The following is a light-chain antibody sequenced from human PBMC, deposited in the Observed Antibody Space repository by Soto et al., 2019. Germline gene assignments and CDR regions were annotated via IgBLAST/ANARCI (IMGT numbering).Light chain of an antibody. CDR3: SSYAGRNNLV. CDR1: SSDVGGYNY. V-gene: IGLV2-8*01. J-gene: IGLJ2*01. Sequence: QSALTQPPSASGSPGQSVTISCTGTSSDVGGYNYVSWYQQHPGKAHKLMIYEVSKRPSGVPDRFSGSKSGNTASLTVSGLQAEDEDDYYCSSYAGRNNLVFGGGTKLTVL. CDR2: EVS.